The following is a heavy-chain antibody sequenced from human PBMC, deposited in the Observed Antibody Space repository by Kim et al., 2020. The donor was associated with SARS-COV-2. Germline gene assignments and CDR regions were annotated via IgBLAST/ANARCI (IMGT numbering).Heavy chain of an antibody. D-gene: IGHD6-19*01. J-gene: IGHJ3*02. CDR1: GFTFASYT. Sequence: GGSLRLSCAASGFTFASYTMSWVRQAPGKGLEWVSSISGSGGSTHYAVSVKGRFTISRDNSKNTLFLQMNSLRAEDTAVYFCAKSAWGSSGWFSYAFDIWGQGTLVTVSS. V-gene: IGHV3-23*01. CDR3: AKSAWGSSGWFSYAFDI. CDR2: ISGSGGST.